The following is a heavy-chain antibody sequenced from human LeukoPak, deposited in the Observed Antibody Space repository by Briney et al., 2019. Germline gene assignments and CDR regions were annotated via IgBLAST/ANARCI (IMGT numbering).Heavy chain of an antibody. D-gene: IGHD6-13*01. CDR2: ISSSSTI. CDR1: GFTFSSYS. Sequence: GGSLRLSCAASGFTFSSYSMNWVRQAPGKGLEWVSYISSSSTICYADSVKGRFTISRDNAKNSLYLQMNSLRAEDTAVYYCARIHSSSWYGESGYGMDVWGQGTTVTVSS. V-gene: IGHV3-48*01. CDR3: ARIHSSSWYGESGYGMDV. J-gene: IGHJ6*02.